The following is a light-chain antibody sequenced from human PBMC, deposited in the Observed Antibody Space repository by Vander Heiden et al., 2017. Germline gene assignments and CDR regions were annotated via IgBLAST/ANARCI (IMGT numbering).Light chain of an antibody. CDR2: GNS. V-gene: IGLV1-40*01. CDR3: QSYDSSLSGVG. J-gene: IGLJ2*01. Sequence: QSVLTQPPSVSGAPGQRVTISCTGSSSNFGAGYDVHWYQQLPGTAPKLLIYGNSKRPSGVPDRFSGSKSGTSAYLAITGLQAEDESDYDCQSYDSSLSGVGFGGGTKLTVL. CDR1: SSNFGAGYD.